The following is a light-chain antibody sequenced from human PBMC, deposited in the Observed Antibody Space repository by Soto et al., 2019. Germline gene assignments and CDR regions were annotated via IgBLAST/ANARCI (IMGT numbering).Light chain of an antibody. J-gene: IGKJ4*01. Sequence: DIVMTQSPDSLAVSLGERATINCKSSQSVLYSTNNKNYLAWYQQKPGQPPKLLIYWATTRVSGVPDRFSGSGSGTDFTLTISSLQAEDVAVYYCQQYYITPLTFGGGTKVEIK. V-gene: IGKV4-1*01. CDR1: QSVLYSTNNKNY. CDR2: WAT. CDR3: QQYYITPLT.